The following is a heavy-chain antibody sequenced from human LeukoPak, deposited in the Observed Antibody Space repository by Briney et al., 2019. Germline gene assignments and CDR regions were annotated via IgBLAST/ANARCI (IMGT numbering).Heavy chain of an antibody. V-gene: IGHV4-39*02. CDR3: ARPRGGDFWSGIFDP. CDR2: IHYSGTT. Sequence: SETLSLTXSVSGGSMRSASYYWAWIRQPPGKGLEWIGSIHYSGTTYYNPSLKSRVTISIDTSKNHFSLKLTSVTAADTAVYYCARPRGGDFWSGIFDPWGQGTVVTVSS. J-gene: IGHJ5*02. D-gene: IGHD3-3*01. CDR1: GGSMRSASYY.